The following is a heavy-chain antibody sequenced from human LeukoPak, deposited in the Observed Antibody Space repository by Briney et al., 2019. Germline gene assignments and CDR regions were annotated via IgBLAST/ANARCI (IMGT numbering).Heavy chain of an antibody. CDR2: IYYSGST. V-gene: IGHV4-59*12. Sequence: SETLSLTCTVSGGSISSYYWSWIRQPPGKGLEWIGYIYYSGSTNYNPSLKSRVTISVDRSKNQFSLNLSSVTVADTAVYYCARETPAATPPGGIDYWGQGTLVTVSS. J-gene: IGHJ4*02. D-gene: IGHD2-2*01. CDR3: ARETPAATPPGGIDY. CDR1: GGSISSYY.